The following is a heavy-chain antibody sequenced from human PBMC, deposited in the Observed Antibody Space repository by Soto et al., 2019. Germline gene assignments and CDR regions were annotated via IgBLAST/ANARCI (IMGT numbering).Heavy chain of an antibody. D-gene: IGHD3-3*01. Sequence: QVQLQESGPGLVKPSQTLSLTCIVSGASISSGDYYWSWVRQPPGKGLEWIGHISYSGTIDYSPSLKSRVTISLDTSKNQFSLNLNSVTAADTAVYYCVRALGSRFMEWPRFDPWGQGTLVTVSS. CDR1: GASISSGDYY. CDR3: VRALGSRFMEWPRFDP. V-gene: IGHV4-30-4*01. J-gene: IGHJ5*02. CDR2: ISYSGTI.